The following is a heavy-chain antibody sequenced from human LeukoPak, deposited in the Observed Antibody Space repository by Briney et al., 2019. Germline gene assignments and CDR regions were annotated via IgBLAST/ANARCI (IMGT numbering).Heavy chain of an antibody. CDR3: ARDLRRSSGWYDY. D-gene: IGHD6-19*01. J-gene: IGHJ4*02. CDR1: GYTFINYG. Sequence: ASVKVSCKASGYTFINYGINWVRQAPGQGLECMGWISGHNGNTNYAQKLQGRVTMTTDTSTSTAYMELRSLRSDGTAVYYCARDLRRSSGWYDYWGQGTLVTVSS. V-gene: IGHV1-18*01. CDR2: ISGHNGNT.